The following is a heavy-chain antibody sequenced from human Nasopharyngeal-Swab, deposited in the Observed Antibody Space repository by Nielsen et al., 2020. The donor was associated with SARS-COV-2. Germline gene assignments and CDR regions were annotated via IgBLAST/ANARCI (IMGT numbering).Heavy chain of an antibody. D-gene: IGHD2-15*01. Sequence: GESLKISCAASGFTFSSYWMSWVRQAPGKGLEWVANIKQDGSEKYYVDSVKGRFTISRDNAKNSLYLQMNSLRAEDTAVYYCARDVNGSPLGYWGQGTLVTGSS. CDR3: ARDVNGSPLGY. CDR1: GFTFSSYW. CDR2: IKQDGSEK. J-gene: IGHJ4*02. V-gene: IGHV3-7*01.